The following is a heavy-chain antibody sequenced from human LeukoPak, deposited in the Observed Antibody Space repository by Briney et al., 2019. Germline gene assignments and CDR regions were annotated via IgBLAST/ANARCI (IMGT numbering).Heavy chain of an antibody. Sequence: GRPLRLSCEASGFTVRNYGIHWVRQAPGEGLEWVAVIWNEGNEKHYADSVKGRFTISKDDSTNTAFLQMDGLRGDDTAVYYCARYDYGRSGFDYWGQGTLVTVSS. V-gene: IGHV3-33*02. D-gene: IGHD5-12*01. CDR1: GFTVRNYG. CDR3: ARYDYGRSGFDY. CDR2: IWNEGNEK. J-gene: IGHJ4*02.